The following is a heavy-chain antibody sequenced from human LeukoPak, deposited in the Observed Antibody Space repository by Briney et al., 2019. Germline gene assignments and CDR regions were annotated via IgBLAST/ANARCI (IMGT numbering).Heavy chain of an antibody. Sequence: GGSLRLSCAASGFTFSSYWMGWVRQAPGKGLEWVANIKQDGSEKYYVDSVKGRFTISRDNAKNSLYLQMNSLRAEDTAVYYCAREGIVVVPAANDYWGQGTLVTVSS. J-gene: IGHJ4*02. V-gene: IGHV3-7*01. CDR1: GFTFSSYW. D-gene: IGHD2-2*01. CDR2: IKQDGSEK. CDR3: AREGIVVVPAANDY.